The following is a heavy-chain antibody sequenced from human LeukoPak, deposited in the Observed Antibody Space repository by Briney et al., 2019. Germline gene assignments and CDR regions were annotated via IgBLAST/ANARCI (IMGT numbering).Heavy chain of an antibody. D-gene: IGHD5/OR15-5a*01. J-gene: IGHJ4*02. CDR3: ARVSYSVLTTPFDS. CDR1: GFMFSDHT. Sequence: PGGSLRLSCAASGFMFSDHTMNWVRQAPGKGPEWIAYISSASILIYYADSVKGRFTISRDNAKNSLYLQMNSLRAEDTAVYYCARVSYSVLTTPFDSWGQGTLVTVSS. V-gene: IGHV3-48*01. CDR2: ISSASILI.